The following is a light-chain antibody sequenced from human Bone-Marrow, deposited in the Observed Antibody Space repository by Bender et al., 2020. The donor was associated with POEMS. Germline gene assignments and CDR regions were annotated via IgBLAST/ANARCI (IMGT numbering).Light chain of an antibody. V-gene: IGLV2-23*02. CDR1: SSDVGNYDL. J-gene: IGLJ2*01. Sequence: QSALTQPASVSGSPGQSITISCTGTSSDVGNYDLVSWYQVHPGKPPKLMIYEVTKRPSGVSSRFSGSKSGNTASLTISGLQAEDEADYYCCSYAGSTTVFGGGTELTVL. CDR2: EVT. CDR3: CSYAGSTTV.